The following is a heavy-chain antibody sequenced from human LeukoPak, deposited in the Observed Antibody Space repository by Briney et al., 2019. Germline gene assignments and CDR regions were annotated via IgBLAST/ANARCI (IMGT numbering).Heavy chain of an antibody. CDR3: PRHPRSSSWFSWFDP. Sequence: PSETLSLTCTVSGGSIGSGGYYWSWIRQPPGKGLEWIGYIYYSGSTYYNPSLKSRVTMSVDTSKNQFSLKLNAVTAADTARYYCPRHPRSSSWFSWFDPWGQATLVTDPS. V-gene: IGHV4-30-4*08. CDR2: IYYSGST. CDR1: GGSIGSGGYY. D-gene: IGHD6-13*01. J-gene: IGHJ5*02.